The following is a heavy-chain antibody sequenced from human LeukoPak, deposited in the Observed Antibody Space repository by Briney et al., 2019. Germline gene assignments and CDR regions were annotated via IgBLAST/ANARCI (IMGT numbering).Heavy chain of an antibody. CDR3: ARTGCSGGSCYVGFVDY. Sequence: GSLRLSCAASGFTFSSYSMNWVRQAPGKGLEWVSYISSSSSTIYYADSVKGRFTISRDNAKNSLYLQMNSLRAEDTAVYYCARTGCSGGSCYVGFVDYWGQGTLVTVSS. CDR2: ISSSSSTI. D-gene: IGHD2-15*01. V-gene: IGHV3-48*01. CDR1: GFTFSSYS. J-gene: IGHJ4*02.